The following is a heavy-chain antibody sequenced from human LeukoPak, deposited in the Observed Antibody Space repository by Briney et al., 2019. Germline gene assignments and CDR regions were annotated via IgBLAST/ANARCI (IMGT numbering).Heavy chain of an antibody. V-gene: IGHV4-4*07. J-gene: IGHJ3*02. Sequence: PSETLSLTCTISGVSISSYYWSWIRQSAGKGLEWIGRVYTSGSTKYNPSLKGRVTMSAATSKNQFSMKMTSVTAADTAVDYCAGDLVTGSGSETKAFVIGGKGTMVSVS. CDR2: VYTSGST. D-gene: IGHD5-18*01. CDR1: GVSISSYY. CDR3: AGDLVTGSGSETKAFVI.